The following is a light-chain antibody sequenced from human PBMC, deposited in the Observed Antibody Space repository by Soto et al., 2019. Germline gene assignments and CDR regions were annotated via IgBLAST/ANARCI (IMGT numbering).Light chain of an antibody. CDR2: SNN. Sequence: VLTQPPSASGTPGQKVFISCSGSSSNIGGTNYAYWYQQLPGAAPKLLMHSNNLRPSGVPERISGSKFGTAASLAISGLRSEDEAVYYCQSYDSSLSRYVFGAGTKVTVL. CDR1: SSNIGGTNY. J-gene: IGLJ1*01. V-gene: IGLV1-47*02. CDR3: QSYDSSLSRYV.